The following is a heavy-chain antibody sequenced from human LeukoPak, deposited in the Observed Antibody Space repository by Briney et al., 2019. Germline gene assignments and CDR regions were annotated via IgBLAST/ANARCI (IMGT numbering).Heavy chain of an antibody. CDR2: IYSGGIT. V-gene: IGHV3-53*01. Sequence: HPGGSLRLSCAASGFTVSSSYVSWVRQAPGKGLEWVPVIYSGGITYYADSAKGRFTFSRDNSKNTLYLQMNSLRVDDTAVYYCARDGPGRYSSSWHGGAFDIWGQGTMVTVSS. CDR1: GFTVSSSY. J-gene: IGHJ3*02. CDR3: ARDGPGRYSSSWHGGAFDI. D-gene: IGHD6-13*01.